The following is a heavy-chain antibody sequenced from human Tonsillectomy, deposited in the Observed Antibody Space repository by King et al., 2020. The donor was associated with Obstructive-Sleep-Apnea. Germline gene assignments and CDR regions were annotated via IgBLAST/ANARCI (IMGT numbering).Heavy chain of an antibody. V-gene: IGHV3-30*18. CDR3: AKDEVAYCGGDCYFLFDY. CDR2: ISYDGNNK. Sequence: VQLVESGGGVVQPGRSLRLACAASGFNFSSYGMHWVRQAPGKGLEWVAVISYDGNNKYYADSVKGRFIFSRDNSENTVYLEMRSLRAEDTALYYCAKDEVAYCGGDCYFLFDYWGQGTLVTVSS. J-gene: IGHJ4*02. CDR1: GFNFSSYG. D-gene: IGHD2-21*02.